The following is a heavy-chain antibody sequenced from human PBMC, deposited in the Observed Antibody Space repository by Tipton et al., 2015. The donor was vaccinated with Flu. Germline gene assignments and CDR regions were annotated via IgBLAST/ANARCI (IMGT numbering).Heavy chain of an antibody. CDR1: GDTFNTYA. CDR2: ISAYNGNT. CDR3: ARGPRNEWDLLPVYY. Sequence: QLVQSGAEVKKPGSSVKVSCKASGDTFNTYAFSWVRQAPGQGLEWMGWISAYNGNTNYAQKLQGRVTMTTDTSTSTAYMELRSLRSDDTAVYYCARGPRNEWDLLPVYYWGQGTLVTVSS. V-gene: IGHV1-18*01. D-gene: IGHD1-26*01. J-gene: IGHJ4*02.